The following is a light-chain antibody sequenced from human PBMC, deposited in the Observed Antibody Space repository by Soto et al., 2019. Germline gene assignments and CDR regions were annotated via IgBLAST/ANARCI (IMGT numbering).Light chain of an antibody. J-gene: IGLJ1*01. V-gene: IGLV2-14*01. CDR3: ISYKTDDTFV. CDR1: RSDIGASNS. CDR2: EAT. Sequence: QSVLTQPASVAGSPGQSITISCAGTRSDIGASNSVSWYQHLPGRPPTLIIYEATNRPSGVSERFSGSKTGDTASLTISGLQADDEAEYFCISYKTDDTFVFGSGTKLTIL.